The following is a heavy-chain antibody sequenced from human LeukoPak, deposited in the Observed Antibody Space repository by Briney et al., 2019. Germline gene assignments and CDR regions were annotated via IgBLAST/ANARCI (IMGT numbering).Heavy chain of an antibody. Sequence: GGSLRLSCAASGFTFSSYSMNWLRQAPGKGLEWFSSISSSGNSIYYADSVKGRFTISRDNARNSLYLQMNSLRAEGTAVYYCATGLWFGKYLDVWGKGTTVTISS. CDR3: ATGLWFGKYLDV. J-gene: IGHJ6*04. CDR2: ISSSGNSI. V-gene: IGHV3-21*04. CDR1: GFTFSSYS. D-gene: IGHD3-10*01.